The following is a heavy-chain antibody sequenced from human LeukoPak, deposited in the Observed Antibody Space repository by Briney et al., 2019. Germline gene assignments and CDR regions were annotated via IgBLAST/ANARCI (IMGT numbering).Heavy chain of an antibody. D-gene: IGHD3-3*01. CDR1: GFTFSSYS. Sequence: GGSLRLSCAASGFTFSSYSMNRVRQAPGKGLEWVSSISSSSSYIYYADSVKGRFTISRDNAKNSMYLQMNSLRAEDTAVYYCASSSDFGVVIRPYYFDYWGQGTLVTVSS. CDR2: ISSSSSYI. CDR3: ASSSDFGVVIRPYYFDY. J-gene: IGHJ4*02. V-gene: IGHV3-21*01.